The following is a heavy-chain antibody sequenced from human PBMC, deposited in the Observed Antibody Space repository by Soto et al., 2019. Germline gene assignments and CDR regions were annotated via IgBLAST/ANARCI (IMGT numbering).Heavy chain of an antibody. Sequence: SETLSLTCAVSGDSVSSSYHWAWIRQPPGKGLEWVASIYHTGTTYYNPSLTSRVTISVDTSRNQFSLKMTSVTAADSAVYYCATPYTLGSSPYF. CDR2: IYHTGTT. CDR1: GDSVSSSYH. CDR3: ATPYTLGSSPYF. J-gene: IGHJ4*01. V-gene: IGHV4-38-2*01. D-gene: IGHD2-15*01.